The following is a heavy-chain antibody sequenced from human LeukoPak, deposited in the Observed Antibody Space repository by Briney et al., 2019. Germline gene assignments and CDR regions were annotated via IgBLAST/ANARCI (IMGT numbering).Heavy chain of an antibody. J-gene: IGHJ4*02. Sequence: SETLSLTCAVYGGSFSGYYWSWIRQPPGKGLEWIGEINHSGSTNYNPSLKSRVTISVDTSKNQFSLKLSSVTAADTAVYYCARGSRGYSYGWGQGTLVTVSS. D-gene: IGHD5-18*01. CDR3: ARGSRGYSYG. CDR2: INHSGST. CDR1: GGSFSGYY. V-gene: IGHV4-34*01.